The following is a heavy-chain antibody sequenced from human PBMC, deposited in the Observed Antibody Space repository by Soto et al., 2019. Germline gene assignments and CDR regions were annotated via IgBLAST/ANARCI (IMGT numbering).Heavy chain of an antibody. CDR1: GFTFTNYP. D-gene: IGHD6-19*01. CDR3: AKSVAVRNNYFDS. Sequence: GGSLRLSCAASGFTFTNYPMSWVRQAPGKGLEWVSTLSSSGGTTLYADSVKGRFTISRDNSKNTLYLQMNSLRAEDTAVYYYAKSVAVRNNYFDSWGQGALVTVSS. CDR2: LSSSGGTT. J-gene: IGHJ4*02. V-gene: IGHV3-23*01.